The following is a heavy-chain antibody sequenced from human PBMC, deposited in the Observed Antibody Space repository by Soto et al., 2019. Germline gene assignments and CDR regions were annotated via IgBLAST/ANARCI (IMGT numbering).Heavy chain of an antibody. CDR2: IKEDGRDN. CDR1: GFPFSSYW. V-gene: IGHV3-7*01. CDR3: VGVSLTGS. D-gene: IGHD3-9*01. J-gene: IGHJ5*02. Sequence: EVHLVDSGGGLVQPGGSLRLSCVASGFPFSSYWMSWVRQAPGKGLEWVANIKEDGRDNYYVDSVKGRFTISRDNAKNSLYLQMNSLRVEDTAVYYCVGVSLTGSWGQGTLVAVSS.